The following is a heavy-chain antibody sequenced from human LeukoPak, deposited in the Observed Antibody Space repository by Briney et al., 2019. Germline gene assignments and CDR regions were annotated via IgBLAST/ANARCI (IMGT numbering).Heavy chain of an antibody. Sequence: PGGSLRLSCAASGFTFSSYAMSWVRQAPGKGLVWVSRINTDGSDTSYADSVKGRFTISRDNAKNTLYLQMNSLRVEDTAVYYCATSRSFDYWGQGTLVTVSS. CDR2: INTDGSDT. CDR3: ATSRSFDY. D-gene: IGHD2-2*01. CDR1: GFTFSSYA. V-gene: IGHV3-74*01. J-gene: IGHJ4*02.